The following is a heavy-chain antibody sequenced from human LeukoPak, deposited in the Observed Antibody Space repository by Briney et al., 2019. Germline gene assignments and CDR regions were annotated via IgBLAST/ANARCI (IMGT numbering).Heavy chain of an antibody. J-gene: IGHJ4*02. CDR3: ARDQTPFV. CDR2: IKHDGSEK. V-gene: IGHV3-7*01. CDR1: GGSISSSSYY. Sequence: PSETLSLTCTVSGGSISSSSYYWGWVRQAPGKGLEWVANIKHDGSEKYYVDSVKGRFTISRDNAKNSLYLQMNSLRAEDTAVYYCARDQTPFVWGQGTLVTVSS.